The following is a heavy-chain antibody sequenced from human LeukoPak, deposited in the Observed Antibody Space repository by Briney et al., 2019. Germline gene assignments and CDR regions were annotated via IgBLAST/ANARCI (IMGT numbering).Heavy chain of an antibody. J-gene: IGHJ3*02. CDR3: AREVSCSYYSGRIHAFDI. CDR1: GYTFTGYY. CDR2: INSNSGGT. D-gene: IGHD1-26*01. V-gene: IGHV1-2*02. Sequence: ASVKVTCKASGYTFTGYYMHWVRQAPGQGLEWMGWINSNSGGTNYAQKFQSRFTMTRDTSISTAYMEPSRLRSDHTAVYYCAREVSCSYYSGRIHAFDIWGQGTMVTVSS.